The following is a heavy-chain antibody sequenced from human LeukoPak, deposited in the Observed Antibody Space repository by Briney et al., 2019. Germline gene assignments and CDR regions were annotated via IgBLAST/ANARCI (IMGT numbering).Heavy chain of an antibody. CDR2: IYTSAST. Sequence: SETLSLTCTVSGGSISSYYWSWIRQPAGKGLEWIGRIYTSASTTYNPSFKSRVTMSVDTSKNQFSLKLSSVTAADTAVYYCAGSRGSSTSPYYYYMDVWGKGTTVTVSS. D-gene: IGHD2-2*01. J-gene: IGHJ6*03. V-gene: IGHV4-4*07. CDR3: AGSRGSSTSPYYYYMDV. CDR1: GGSISSYY.